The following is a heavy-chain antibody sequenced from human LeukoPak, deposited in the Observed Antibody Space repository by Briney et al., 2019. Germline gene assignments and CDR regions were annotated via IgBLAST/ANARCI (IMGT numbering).Heavy chain of an antibody. J-gene: IGHJ4*02. CDR1: GYTFSTYG. V-gene: IGHV1-18*01. CDR2: ISTSNGDT. D-gene: IGHD3-16*01. CDR3: AREGLGELTLDY. Sequence: ASVKVSCKASGYTFSTYGISWVRQAPGQGLEWMGRISTSNGDTKYAQKLQGRVTMTTDTSTSTAYMELRNLRSDDTAVYYCAREGLGELTLDYWGQGTLVTVSS.